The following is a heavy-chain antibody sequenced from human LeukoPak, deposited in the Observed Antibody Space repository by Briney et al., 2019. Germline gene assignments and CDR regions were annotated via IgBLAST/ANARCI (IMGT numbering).Heavy chain of an antibody. D-gene: IGHD5-18*01. V-gene: IGHV3-21*01. CDR3: ARDLEGRRSQWIQLWYHDAFDI. J-gene: IGHJ3*02. CDR1: GLTFSSYS. CDR2: ISSSSSYI. Sequence: PGGSLRLSCAASGLTFSSYSMNWVRQAPGKGLEWVSSISSSSSYIYYADSVKGRFTISRDNAKNSLYLQMNSLRAEDTAVYYCARDLEGRRSQWIQLWYHDAFDIWGQGTMVTVSS.